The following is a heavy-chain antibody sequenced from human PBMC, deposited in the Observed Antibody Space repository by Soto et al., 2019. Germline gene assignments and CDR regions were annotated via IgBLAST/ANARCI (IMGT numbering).Heavy chain of an antibody. CDR2: IDTSSTFI. V-gene: IGHV3-21*04. Sequence: ESGGGLVKPGGSLRLSCAASGFTFNPYSMNWVRQAPGKGLEWVSSIDTSSTFIYYGGSLKGRFTISRDNAKNSLYLQMNNLKAEDTAVYYCARDGEYSDYENWYFDLWGRGTLVTVSS. CDR3: ARDGEYSDYENWYFDL. CDR1: GFTFNPYS. D-gene: IGHD5-12*01. J-gene: IGHJ2*01.